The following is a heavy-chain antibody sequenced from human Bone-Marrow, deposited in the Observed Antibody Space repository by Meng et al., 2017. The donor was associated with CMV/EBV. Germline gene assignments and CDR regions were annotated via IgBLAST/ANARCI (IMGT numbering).Heavy chain of an antibody. CDR2: ISYDGSNN. CDR3: ATDEGSY. Sequence: GESLKISCAASGFTFSTSWMHWVRQVPGKGLVWVALISYDGSNNYYAGFVKGRFTTSRDNPKNTLYLQMNSLRAEDTSVYYCATDEGSYWGQGTLVTVSS. V-gene: IGHV3-30*03. CDR1: GFTFSTSW. J-gene: IGHJ4*02.